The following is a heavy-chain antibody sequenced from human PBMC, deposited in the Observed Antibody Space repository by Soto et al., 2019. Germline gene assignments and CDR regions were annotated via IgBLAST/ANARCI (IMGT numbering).Heavy chain of an antibody. Sequence: GGSLRLSCAASGFTFSSYAMHWVRQAPGKGLGWVAVMSYDGSNKYYADSVKGRFTISRDNSKNTLYLQMNSLRAEDTAVYYCARDFDRYCSGGSCSHGWFDPWGQGTLVTVSS. V-gene: IGHV3-30-3*01. CDR3: ARDFDRYCSGGSCSHGWFDP. CDR2: MSYDGSNK. CDR1: GFTFSSYA. D-gene: IGHD2-15*01. J-gene: IGHJ5*02.